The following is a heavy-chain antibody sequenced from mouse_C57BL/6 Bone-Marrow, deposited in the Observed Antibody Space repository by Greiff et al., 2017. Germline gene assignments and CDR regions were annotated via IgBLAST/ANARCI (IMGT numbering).Heavy chain of an antibody. CDR3: ATVGGYDYDGAPWFAY. Sequence: QVQLQQSGAELMKPGASVKLSCKATGYTFTGYWIEWVKQRPGHGLEWIGEILPGSGSTNYNEKFKGKATFTADTSSNTAYMQLSSLTTEDSAIYYCATVGGYDYDGAPWFAYWGQGTLVTVSA. CDR2: ILPGSGST. V-gene: IGHV1-9*01. D-gene: IGHD2-4*01. CDR1: GYTFTGYW. J-gene: IGHJ3*01.